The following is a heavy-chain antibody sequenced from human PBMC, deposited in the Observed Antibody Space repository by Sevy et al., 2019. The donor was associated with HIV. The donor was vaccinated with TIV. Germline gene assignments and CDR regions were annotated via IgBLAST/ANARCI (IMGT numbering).Heavy chain of an antibody. V-gene: IGHV3-7*01. CDR2: IKQDGSEK. CDR1: GFTFSSYW. J-gene: IGHJ6*02. D-gene: IGHD6-13*01. Sequence: GGSLRLSCAASGFTFSSYWMSWVRQAPGKGLEWVANIKQDGSEKYYVDSVKGRFTISRDNAKNSLYLQMNSLRAEDTAVYDCARMAPPPGYSSSWYPPYYYYYGMDVWGQGTTVTVSS. CDR3: ARMAPPPGYSSSWYPPYYYYYGMDV.